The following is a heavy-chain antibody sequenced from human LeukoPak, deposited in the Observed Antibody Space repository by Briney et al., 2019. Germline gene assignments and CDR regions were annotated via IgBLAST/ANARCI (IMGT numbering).Heavy chain of an antibody. Sequence: GASVKVSCKASGYSFDRYGVSWVRQAPGQGLEWVGWISGSNGNTYYAQSFQGRVTMTTDVSTGTAYMDLRNLGFDDTAVYYCAREGVAVAGTDNDAFDIWGQGTMLTVSS. V-gene: IGHV1-18*01. CDR1: GYSFDRYG. CDR2: ISGSNGNT. J-gene: IGHJ3*02. D-gene: IGHD6-19*01. CDR3: AREGVAVAGTDNDAFDI.